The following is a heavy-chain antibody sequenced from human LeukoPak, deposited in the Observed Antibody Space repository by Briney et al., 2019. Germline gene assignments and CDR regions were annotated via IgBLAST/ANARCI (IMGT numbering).Heavy chain of an antibody. CDR1: AGSISSYY. CDR2: VYHSGTT. CDR3: ARGSPVGNS. J-gene: IGHJ4*02. D-gene: IGHD1-14*01. V-gene: IGHV4-59*01. Sequence: SSETLSLTCTVSAGSISSYYWSWIRQPPGKGLEWIGYVYHSGTTHYSPSLESRVTISMDTSKNQFSLKLRSVTAADTAVYYCARGSPVGNSWGQGTLVTVSS.